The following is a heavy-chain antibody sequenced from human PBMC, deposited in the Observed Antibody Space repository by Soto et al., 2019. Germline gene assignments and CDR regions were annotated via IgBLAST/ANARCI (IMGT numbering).Heavy chain of an antibody. CDR3: ERGHRYCSGGSCYPRDAFDI. V-gene: IGHV3-33*01. Sequence: GGSLRLSCVACGFTFSSYCIHWVRQAPCKGLEWVAVIWYDGSNKYYAGSVKGRFTISRDNSKNTLYLQMNSLRAEDTAVYYCERGHRYCSGGSCYPRDAFDIWGQWTMVAVSS. CDR1: GFTFSSYC. CDR2: IWYDGSNK. D-gene: IGHD2-15*01. J-gene: IGHJ3*02.